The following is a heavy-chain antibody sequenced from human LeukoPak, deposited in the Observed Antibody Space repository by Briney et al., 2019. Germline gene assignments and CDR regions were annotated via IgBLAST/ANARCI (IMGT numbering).Heavy chain of an antibody. CDR1: GFTFSSYS. J-gene: IGHJ3*02. D-gene: IGHD5-18*01. CDR3: ARSVGILTDI. CDR2: ISSSSSYI. V-gene: IGHV3-21*01. Sequence: AGSLRLSCAASGFTFSSYSRKWVRQAPGKGLEWVSSISSSSSYIYYADSVKGRFTISRDNAKNSLYLQRNSLRAEDTAVYYCARSVGILTDIWGQGTMVTVSS.